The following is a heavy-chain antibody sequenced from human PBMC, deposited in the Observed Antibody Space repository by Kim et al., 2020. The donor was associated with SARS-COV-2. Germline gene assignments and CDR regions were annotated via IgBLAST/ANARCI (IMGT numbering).Heavy chain of an antibody. J-gene: IGHJ4*02. V-gene: IGHV5-51*01. CDR3: ARRGDYYDSSGYIYYFDY. D-gene: IGHD3-22*01. CDR2: IYPGDSDT. Sequence: GESLKISCKGSGYSFTSYWIGWVRQMPGKGLEWMGIIYPGDSDTRYSPSFQGQVTISADKSISTAYLQWSSLKASDTAMYYCARRGDYYDSSGYIYYFDYWGQGTLVTVSS. CDR1: GYSFTSYW.